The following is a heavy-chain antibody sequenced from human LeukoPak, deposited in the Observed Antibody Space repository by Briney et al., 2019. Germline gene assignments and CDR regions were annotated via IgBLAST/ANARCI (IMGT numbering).Heavy chain of an antibody. V-gene: IGHV3-11*01. CDR2: ISSSGSTI. D-gene: IGHD3-9*01. Sequence: GGSLRLSCAASGFTFSDYYMSWIRQAPGKGLEWVSYISSSGSTIYYADSVKGRFTISRDNAKNSLYLQMNSLRAEDTAVYYCARVTGYYPNYYYYYMDVWGKGTTVTISS. CDR3: ARVTGYYPNYYYYYMDV. J-gene: IGHJ6*03. CDR1: GFTFSDYY.